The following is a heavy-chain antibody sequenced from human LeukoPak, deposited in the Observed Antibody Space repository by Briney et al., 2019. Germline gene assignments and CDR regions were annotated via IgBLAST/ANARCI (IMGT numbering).Heavy chain of an antibody. CDR1: GFTFSSYG. D-gene: IGHD5-18*01. CDR2: IRYDGSNK. V-gene: IGHV3-30*02. Sequence: GGSLRLSCAASGFTFSSYGMHWVRQAPGKGLEWVAFIRYDGSNKYYADSVKGRFTISRDNSKNTLYLQMNSLRAEDTAVYYCAKGPIEKGTAMVFFDYWGLGTLVTVSS. J-gene: IGHJ4*02. CDR3: AKGPIEKGTAMVFFDY.